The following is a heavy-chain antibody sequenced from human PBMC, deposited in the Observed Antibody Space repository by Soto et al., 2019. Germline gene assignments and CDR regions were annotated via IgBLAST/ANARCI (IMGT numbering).Heavy chain of an antibody. V-gene: IGHV1-69*01. CDR3: ARDKGLRIAVGQYNWFDP. D-gene: IGHD6-19*01. CDR1: GGTFSSYA. Sequence: QVQLVQSGAEVKKPGSSVKVSCKASGGTFSSYAISWVRQAPGQGLEWMGGIIPIFGTANYAQKFQGRVTITADESTSTAYVELSRLRFEDTAVYYFARDKGLRIAVGQYNWFDPWGQGTLVTVST. CDR2: IIPIFGTA. J-gene: IGHJ5*02.